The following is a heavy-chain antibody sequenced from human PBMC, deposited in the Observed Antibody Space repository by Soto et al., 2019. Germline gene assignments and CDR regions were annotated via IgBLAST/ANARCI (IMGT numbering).Heavy chain of an antibody. CDR3: ARDVRCIAAAGPRGRWFAP. CDR2: ISAYNGNT. D-gene: IGHD6-13*01. CDR1: GYTFTSYG. J-gene: IGHJ5*02. Sequence: ASVKVSCKASGYTFTSYGISWVRQAPGQGLEWMGWISAYNGNTNYAQKLQGRVTMTTDTSTSTAYMELGSLRSDDTAVYYCARDVRCIAAAGPRGRWFAPWGQGTLVTVSS. V-gene: IGHV1-18*01.